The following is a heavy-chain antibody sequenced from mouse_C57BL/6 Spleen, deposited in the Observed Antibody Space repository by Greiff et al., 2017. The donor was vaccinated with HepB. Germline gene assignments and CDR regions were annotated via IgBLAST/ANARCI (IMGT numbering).Heavy chain of an antibody. Sequence: EVQRVDSGGGLVKPGGSLKLSCAASGFTFSSYTMSWVRQTPEKRLEWVATISGGGGNTYYPDSVKGRFTISRDNAKNTLYLQMSSLRSEDTALYYCARHGLYYFDYWGQGTTLTVSS. CDR3: ARHGLYYFDY. V-gene: IGHV5-9*01. CDR2: ISGGGGNT. D-gene: IGHD3-3*01. J-gene: IGHJ2*01. CDR1: GFTFSSYT.